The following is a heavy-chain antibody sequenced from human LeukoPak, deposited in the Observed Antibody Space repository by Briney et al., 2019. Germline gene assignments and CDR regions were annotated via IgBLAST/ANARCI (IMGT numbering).Heavy chain of an antibody. CDR2: ISGSGGST. CDR1: GFTFSSYA. Sequence: GGSLSLSCAASGFTFSSYAMSWVRQAPGKGLEWVSAISGSGGSTYYADSVKGRFTISRDNSKNTLYLQMNSLRAEDTAVYYCAKEYYYATFGYSYFDYWGQGALVTVSS. CDR3: AKEYYYATFGYSYFDY. D-gene: IGHD3-10*01. J-gene: IGHJ4*02. V-gene: IGHV3-23*01.